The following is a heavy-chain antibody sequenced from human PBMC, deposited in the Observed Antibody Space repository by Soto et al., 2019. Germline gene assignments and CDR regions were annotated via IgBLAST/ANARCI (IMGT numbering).Heavy chain of an antibody. CDR3: ARTKPRYSSGRYSDYFDY. CDR1: GGSISSSSYY. D-gene: IGHD6-19*01. CDR2: IYYSGST. J-gene: IGHJ4*02. Sequence: PSETLSLTCTVSGGSISSSSYYWGWIRQPPGKGLEWIGSIYYSGSTYYNPSLKSRVTISVDTSKNQFSLKLTSVTAADTAVYYCARTKPRYSSGRYSDYFDYWGQGTLVTVSS. V-gene: IGHV4-39*01.